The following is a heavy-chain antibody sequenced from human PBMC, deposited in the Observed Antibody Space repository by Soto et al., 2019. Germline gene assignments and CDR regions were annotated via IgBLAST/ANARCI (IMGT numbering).Heavy chain of an antibody. V-gene: IGHV4-61*01. Sequence: SETLSLTCTVSGGSVSSDSYFWSWVRQPPGKGLEWIGYVSYRGITTYNPSLKSRVTILLGTSKNQISLNLRSVTAADTAVYYCARDREYSFGLTYDIWGQGTMVTVPS. J-gene: IGHJ3*02. CDR3: ARDREYSFGLTYDI. CDR1: GGSVSSDSYF. CDR2: VSYRGIT. D-gene: IGHD3-3*01.